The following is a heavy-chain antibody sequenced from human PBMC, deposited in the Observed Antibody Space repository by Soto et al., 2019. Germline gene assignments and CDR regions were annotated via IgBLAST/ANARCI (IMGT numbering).Heavy chain of an antibody. CDR1: GFSFNTHG. V-gene: IGHV3-30*03. CDR2: ISYDGSKT. J-gene: IGHJ6*03. Sequence: QVQLVESGGGVVQPGRSLRLSCAASGFSFNTHGIHWVRQTPGKGLEWVAVISYDGSKTSYTDSVRGRFTFLRDNSKNAVYLQMNSLRVEDTAVYYCARGALRWFQLRWDYMDVWGTGTTVTVSS. D-gene: IGHD1-1*01. CDR3: ARGALRWFQLRWDYMDV.